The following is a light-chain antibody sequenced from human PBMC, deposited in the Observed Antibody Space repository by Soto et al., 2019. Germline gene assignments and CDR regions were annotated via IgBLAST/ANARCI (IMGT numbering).Light chain of an antibody. Sequence: DIQMTQSPSSLSASVGDRVTMTCRASQGIIDYLAWYQQKPGKAPKLLIYAASTLQSGVPSRFSGTGAGTDFTLNISSLQPEDVATYYCQKYNSAPRTFGQGTKVEIK. V-gene: IGKV1-27*01. J-gene: IGKJ1*01. CDR3: QKYNSAPRT. CDR1: QGIIDY. CDR2: AAS.